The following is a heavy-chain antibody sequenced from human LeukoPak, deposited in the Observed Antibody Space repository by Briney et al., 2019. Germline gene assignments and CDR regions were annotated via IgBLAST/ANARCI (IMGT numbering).Heavy chain of an antibody. D-gene: IGHD2-15*01. CDR1: GASISSGGYC. V-gene: IGHV4-31*03. CDR3: ARSRAYCSGGTCQGYFDS. Sequence: PSETLSLTCSVSGASISSGGYCWSWIRQHPGKGLEWIANVYYSGSTYLNPSLKRRVSMSADTSENQFSLKLRSVTAADTAVYYCARSRAYCSGGTCQGYFDSWGQGTLVAVSS. J-gene: IGHJ4*02. CDR2: VYYSGST.